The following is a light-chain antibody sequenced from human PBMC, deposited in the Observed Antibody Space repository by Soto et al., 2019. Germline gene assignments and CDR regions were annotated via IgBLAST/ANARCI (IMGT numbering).Light chain of an antibody. V-gene: IGLV2-14*01. J-gene: IGLJ3*02. CDR3: SSYTTTTRL. CDR2: EVN. Sequence: QSALTQPASVSGSPGQSITISCTGTSSDIGSNNYVSWFQQRPGKAPTLIIYEVNNRPSGVSNHFSGSKSGNTASLTISGLLPEDEAEYYCSSYTTTTRLFGGGTKLTVL. CDR1: SSDIGSNNY.